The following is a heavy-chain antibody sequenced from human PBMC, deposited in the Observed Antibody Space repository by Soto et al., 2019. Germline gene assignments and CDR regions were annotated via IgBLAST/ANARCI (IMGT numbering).Heavy chain of an antibody. CDR1: GFTFSSYA. J-gene: IGHJ5*02. CDR2: ISYDGSNK. CDR3: ARDLGVPNWFDP. V-gene: IGHV3-30-3*01. Sequence: LRLSCAASGFTFSSYAMHWVRQAPGKGLEWVAVISYDGSNKYYADSVKGRFTISRDNSKNTLYLQMNSLRAEDTAVYYCARDLGVPNWFDPWGQGTLVTVSS. D-gene: IGHD3-16*01.